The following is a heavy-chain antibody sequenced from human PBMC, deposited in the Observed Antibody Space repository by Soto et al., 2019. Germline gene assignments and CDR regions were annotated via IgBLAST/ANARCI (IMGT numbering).Heavy chain of an antibody. Sequence: GVSLRLSCTASGFTFGDYAMSWFRQAPGKGLEWVGFIRSKAYGGTTEYAASVKGRFTISRDDSKSIAYLQMNSLKTEDTAVYYCTRGSFYSRRNQGVDYWGQGTLVTVSS. CDR1: GFTFGDYA. J-gene: IGHJ4*02. V-gene: IGHV3-49*03. D-gene: IGHD6-13*01. CDR2: IRSKAYGGTT. CDR3: TRGSFYSRRNQGVDY.